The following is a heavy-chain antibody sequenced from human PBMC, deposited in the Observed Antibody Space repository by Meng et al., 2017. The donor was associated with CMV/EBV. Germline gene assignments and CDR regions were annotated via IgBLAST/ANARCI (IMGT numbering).Heavy chain of an antibody. CDR1: SFSGYY. D-gene: IGHD2-2*02. J-gene: IGHJ2*01. CDR2: INHSGST. V-gene: IGHV4-34*01. CDR3: ARGEIVVVPAAIRFNWYFDL. Sequence: SFSGYYWSWIRQPPGKGLGWIGEINHSGSTNYNPSLKSRVTISVDTSKNQFSLKLSSVTAADTAVYYCARGEIVVVPAAIRFNWYFDLWGRGTLVTVSS.